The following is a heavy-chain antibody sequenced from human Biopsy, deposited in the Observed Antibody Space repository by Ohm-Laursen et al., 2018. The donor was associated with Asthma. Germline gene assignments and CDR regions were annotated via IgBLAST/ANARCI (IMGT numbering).Heavy chain of an antibody. J-gene: IGHJ6*02. V-gene: IGHV3-66*04. CDR3: ARQPIAEPGTTFYYYYGMDV. CDR1: GFTFGDYW. CDR2: IYSGGGT. Sequence: SLRLSCAASGFTFGDYWMSWARQPPGKGLEWVSVIYSGGGTYYADSVQGRVTISRDNSKNTLSLQMDSLRAEDTAVYYCARQPIAEPGTTFYYYYGMDVWGQGTTVTVSS. D-gene: IGHD6-13*01.